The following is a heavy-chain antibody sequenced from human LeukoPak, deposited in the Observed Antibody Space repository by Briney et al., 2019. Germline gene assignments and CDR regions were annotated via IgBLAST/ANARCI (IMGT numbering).Heavy chain of an antibody. CDR3: ARVALRPIDYSNPEFDP. Sequence: GGSLRLSCAASEFTFSSYAIEWVRQAPGKGLEWVTVISYDGSNKYYADSVKGRFTISRDNSKNTLYLQMNSLRPEDTAVYYCARVALRPIDYSNPEFDPWGQGTLVTVSS. CDR1: EFTFSSYA. J-gene: IGHJ5*02. D-gene: IGHD4-11*01. CDR2: ISYDGSNK. V-gene: IGHV3-30-3*01.